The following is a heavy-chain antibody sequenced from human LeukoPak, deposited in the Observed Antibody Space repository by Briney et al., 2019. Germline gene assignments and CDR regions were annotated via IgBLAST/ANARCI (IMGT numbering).Heavy chain of an antibody. Sequence: EASVKVSCKASGHTFTDSLLHWVRQAPGQGLEYMGWNNLKSGGTFYAQRFRARVTMTRDTSISTAYMDLSRLTSDGTAVYYCARDVSTSATWELDYWGQGTLVTVSS. J-gene: IGHJ4*02. V-gene: IGHV1-2*02. CDR1: GHTFTDSL. CDR2: NNLKSGGT. D-gene: IGHD6-25*01. CDR3: ARDVSTSATWELDY.